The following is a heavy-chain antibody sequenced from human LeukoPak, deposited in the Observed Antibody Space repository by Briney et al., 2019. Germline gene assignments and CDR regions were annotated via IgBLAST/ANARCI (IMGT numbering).Heavy chain of an antibody. V-gene: IGHV3-23*01. J-gene: IGHJ4*02. CDR3: AKDLYSNYGPADY. D-gene: IGHD4-11*01. Sequence: GGSLRLSCAAAGFTFSSYAMSWVRQAPGKGLEWVSTINGGGVNTHYADSVGGRFTISRDNSKNTLFLQMNSLRDEDTAVYYCAKDLYSNYGPADYWGQGNLVTVSS. CDR2: INGGGVNT. CDR1: GFTFSSYA.